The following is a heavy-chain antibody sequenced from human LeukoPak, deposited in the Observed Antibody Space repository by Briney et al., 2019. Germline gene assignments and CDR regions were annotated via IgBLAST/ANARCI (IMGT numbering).Heavy chain of an antibody. J-gene: IGHJ4*02. D-gene: IGHD3-22*01. CDR3: ARDWAPDYYDSSGF. CDR1: GYTFTSYG. Sequence: GASVKVSCKASGYTFTSYGISWVRQAPGQGLEWMGWISAYNGNTNYAQKLQGRVTMTTDTSTSTAYMELRSLRSGDTAVYYCARDWAPDYYDSSGFWGQGTLVTVSS. V-gene: IGHV1-18*01. CDR2: ISAYNGNT.